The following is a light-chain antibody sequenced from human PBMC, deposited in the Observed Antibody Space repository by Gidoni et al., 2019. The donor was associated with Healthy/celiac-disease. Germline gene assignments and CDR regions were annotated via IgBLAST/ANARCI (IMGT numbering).Light chain of an antibody. CDR3: QQYGSSPLT. J-gene: IGKJ1*01. V-gene: IGKV3-20*01. CDR2: GAS. CDR1: QSVSSSY. Sequence: ELVLTQSPGTLSLSPGERATLSCRASQSVSSSYLAWYQQKPGQAPRLLIYGASSRATGIPDRFSGSGSGTDFTLTISRLETEEFAVYYCQQYGSSPLTFGQGTKVEIK.